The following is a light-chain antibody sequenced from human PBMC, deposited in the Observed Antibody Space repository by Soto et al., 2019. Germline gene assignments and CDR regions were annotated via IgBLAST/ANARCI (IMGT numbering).Light chain of an antibody. CDR3: CSYAGSYSYV. V-gene: IGLV2-11*01. J-gene: IGLJ1*01. CDR2: DVS. CDR1: SSDVGGYNY. Sequence: QSALTQPRPVSGSPGQSVTISCTGTSSDVGGYNYVSWCQQHPGKAPKLMIYDVSKRPSGVPDRFSGSKSGNTASLTISGLQAEDEADYYCCSYAGSYSYVFGTGTKVTVL.